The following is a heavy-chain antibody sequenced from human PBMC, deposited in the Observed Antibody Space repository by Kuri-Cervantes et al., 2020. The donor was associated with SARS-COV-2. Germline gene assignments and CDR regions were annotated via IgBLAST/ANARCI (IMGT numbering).Heavy chain of an antibody. D-gene: IGHD4-11*01. Sequence: SETLSLTCTVSYASMTSFYWSWIRQSPGRGLEWIGYMYYTGKSNYNPSLESRVSMSFAASESRFFLTLTSVTTADTAIYYCASGNDFSLDYWGQGILVTVSS. V-gene: IGHV4-59*01. CDR1: YASMTSFY. CDR2: MYYTGKS. J-gene: IGHJ4*02. CDR3: ASGNDFSLDY.